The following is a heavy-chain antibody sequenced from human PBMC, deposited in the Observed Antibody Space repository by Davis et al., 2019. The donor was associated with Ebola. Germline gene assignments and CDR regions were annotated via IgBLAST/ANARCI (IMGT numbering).Heavy chain of an antibody. CDR1: GFSLSTSGVG. V-gene: IGHV2-5*02. Sequence: SGPTLVKPTQTLTLTCTFSGFSLSTSGVGVGWIRQPPGKALEWLALIYWDDDKRYSPSLKTRLTISKDTSKNQVVLTMTNMDPVDTATYYCARTNTYYDFWSGYYYYYYGMDVWGQGTTVTVSS. CDR3: ARTNTYYDFWSGYYYYYYGMDV. J-gene: IGHJ6*02. D-gene: IGHD3-3*01. CDR2: IYWDDDK.